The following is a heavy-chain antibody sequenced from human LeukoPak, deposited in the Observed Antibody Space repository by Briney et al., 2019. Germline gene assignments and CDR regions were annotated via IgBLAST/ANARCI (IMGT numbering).Heavy chain of an antibody. CDR2: ITSGFTP. V-gene: IGHV3-23*01. J-gene: IGHJ4*02. Sequence: PGGSLSLSCAAPGLIFSNYAMSWVRQAPGKGLEWVSGITSGFTPHYADSVKGRLTISRDNSKNTFHLQMNSLRAEDTAVYYCAKDYSDLRVADVFFEYWGQGTLVTVSS. CDR1: GLIFSNYA. CDR3: AKDYSDLRVADVFFEY. D-gene: IGHD2-15*01.